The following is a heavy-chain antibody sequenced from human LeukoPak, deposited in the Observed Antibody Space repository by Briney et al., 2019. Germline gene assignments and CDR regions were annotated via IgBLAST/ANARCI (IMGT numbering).Heavy chain of an antibody. D-gene: IGHD3-16*02. J-gene: IGHJ4*02. Sequence: AASVKVSCKVSGFSLTELSVHWVRQAPGRGLEWMAGFSPEDNQKIYAQKFQGRLTVTEDTDTFTDTDTAYMELNNLTSEDTATYYCATGDYDYVWGSYPVRYWGQGTLVTVSS. CDR1: GFSLTELS. V-gene: IGHV1-24*01. CDR3: ATGDYDYVWGSYPVRY. CDR2: FSPEDNQK.